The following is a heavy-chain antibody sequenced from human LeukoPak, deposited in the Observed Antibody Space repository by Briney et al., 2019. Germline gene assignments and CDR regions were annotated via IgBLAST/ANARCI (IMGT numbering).Heavy chain of an antibody. CDR1: GVSISGYY. CDR3: ARKISGKKDY. Sequence: SSETLSLTCTVSGVSISGYYWIWIRQSPGRGLEWIGSVLYRDSFSYGGTTFYNPSLQSRVTISVDTSKNAFSLRLTSLTATDTAVYYRARKISGKKDYWGQGNLVNVS. V-gene: IGHV4-59*05. D-gene: IGHD3-10*01. J-gene: IGHJ4*02. CDR2: VLYRDSFSYGGTT.